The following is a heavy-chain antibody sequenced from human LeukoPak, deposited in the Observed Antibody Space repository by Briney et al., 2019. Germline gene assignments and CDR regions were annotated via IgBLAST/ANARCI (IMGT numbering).Heavy chain of an antibody. V-gene: IGHV1-18*01. Sequence: GASLKVSRKAPGYILTNYGISLVRPAPGQGREWMGRISAYSGNTNYLQKLQDRVTMTTDTSTSTAYMELRSLRSDDTAVYFCARDMATVQHQDWGQGTLVTVSS. CDR2: ISAYSGNT. CDR3: ARDMATVQHQD. CDR1: GYILTNYG. D-gene: IGHD4-17*01. J-gene: IGHJ4*02.